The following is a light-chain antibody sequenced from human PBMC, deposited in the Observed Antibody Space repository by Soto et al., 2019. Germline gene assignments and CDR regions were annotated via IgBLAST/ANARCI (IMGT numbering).Light chain of an antibody. CDR1: QSVLYSSNNKNY. Sequence: DIVMTQSPDSLAVSLGERATINWKSSQSVLYSSNNKNYLAWYQQKPGQPPKLLIYWASTRESGVPDRFSGSGSGTDFTLTISSLQAEDVAVYYCRQHYSTPYTFGQGTKLEIK. CDR3: RQHYSTPYT. V-gene: IGKV4-1*01. J-gene: IGKJ2*01. CDR2: WAS.